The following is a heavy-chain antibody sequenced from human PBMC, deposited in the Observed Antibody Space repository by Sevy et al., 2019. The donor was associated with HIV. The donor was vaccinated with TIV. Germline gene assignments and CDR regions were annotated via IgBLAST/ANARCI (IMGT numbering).Heavy chain of an antibody. V-gene: IGHV4-61*02. CDR1: GGSISSGSYY. CDR2: IYTSGST. D-gene: IGHD2-2*01. Sequence: SQTLSLTCTVSGGSISSGSYYWSWIRQPAGKGLEWIGRIYTSGSTNYNPSLKSRVTISVDTSKNHFSLKLSSVTAADTAVYYCAREGSTWAGWFDPWGQGTLVTVSS. CDR3: AREGSTWAGWFDP. J-gene: IGHJ5*02.